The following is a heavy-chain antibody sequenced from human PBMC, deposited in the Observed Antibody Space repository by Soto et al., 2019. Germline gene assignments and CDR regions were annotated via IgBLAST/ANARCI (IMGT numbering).Heavy chain of an antibody. V-gene: IGHV4-30-4*08. D-gene: IGHD2-2*01. CDR2: ISDSGST. J-gene: IGHJ5*02. CDR1: GASIGSGDDY. CDR3: AKYQPPEFDP. Sequence: PSETLSLTCSVSGASIGSGDDYWTWIHQSPGKGLEWIGYISDSGSTFYNPSLRSRLTIALDTSKNHFSLKLNSVTAADTAVYYCAKYQPPEFDPWGQGSPVTVSS.